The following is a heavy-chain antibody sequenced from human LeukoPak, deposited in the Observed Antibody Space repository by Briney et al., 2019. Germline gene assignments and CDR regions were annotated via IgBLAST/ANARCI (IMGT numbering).Heavy chain of an antibody. CDR1: GFTFDDYA. CDR3: AKSEAVAYGDYGTVYYYYYGMDV. Sequence: PGGSLRLSCAASGFTFDDYAMHWVRQAPGKGLEWVSGISWNSGSIGYADSVKGRFTISGDNAKNSLYLQMNSLRAEDTALYYCAKSEAVAYGDYGTVYYYYYGMDVGGQGTTVTVSS. J-gene: IGHJ6*02. CDR2: ISWNSGSI. V-gene: IGHV3-9*01. D-gene: IGHD4-17*01.